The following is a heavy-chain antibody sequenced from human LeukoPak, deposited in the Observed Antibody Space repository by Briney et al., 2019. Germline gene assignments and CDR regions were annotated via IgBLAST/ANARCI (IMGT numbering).Heavy chain of an antibody. CDR3: ARGAATRNYYGMDV. CDR2: IYYSGST. D-gene: IGHD5-24*01. V-gene: IGHV4-59*01. Sequence: SETLSLTCTVSGGSISNYYWSWIRQPPGKGLEWIGYIYYSGSTNYNPSLKSRVTISVDTSKNQFSLKLSSVTAADTAVYYCARGAATRNYYGMDVWGQGTTVIVSS. CDR1: GGSISNYY. J-gene: IGHJ6*02.